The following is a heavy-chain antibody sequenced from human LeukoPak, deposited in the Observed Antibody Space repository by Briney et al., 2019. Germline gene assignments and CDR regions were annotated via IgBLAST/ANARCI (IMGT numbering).Heavy chain of an antibody. Sequence: GGSLRLSCAASGFTFSSFAMSWVRQAPGKGLEWVSAISGSGGSTYYADSVKGRFTISRDNPKNTLYLQMNSLRAEDTAVYYCAKYRTWITTEFDYWGQGTLVTVSS. D-gene: IGHD1-1*01. CDR1: GFTFSSFA. CDR3: AKYRTWITTEFDY. V-gene: IGHV3-23*01. CDR2: ISGSGGST. J-gene: IGHJ4*02.